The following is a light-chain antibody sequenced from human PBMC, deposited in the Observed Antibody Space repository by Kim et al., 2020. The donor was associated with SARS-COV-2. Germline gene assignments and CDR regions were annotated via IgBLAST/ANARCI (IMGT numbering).Light chain of an antibody. CDR2: KAS. CDR3: MKSKQWPGT. J-gene: IGKJ4*01. V-gene: IGKV2-30*02. CDR1: QSLVHSDGNTY. Sequence: DVVMTQSPLSLPVTLGQPASISCRCSQSLVHSDGNTYLSWFQQRPGQSPRRLIYKASNRDSGVPDRFSGSGSGTDFTLKISRVEAEGVGVYYCMKSKQWPGTFGGGTKVDIK.